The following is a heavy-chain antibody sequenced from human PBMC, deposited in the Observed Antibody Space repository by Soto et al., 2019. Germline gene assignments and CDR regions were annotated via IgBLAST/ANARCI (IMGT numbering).Heavy chain of an antibody. J-gene: IGHJ5*02. CDR2: IYHSGST. Sequence: SGTLSLSCAVSGGSISSGGSSWSWIRQPPGKGLEWIGYIYHSGSTYYNPSLKSRVTISVDRSKNQFSLKLSSVTAADTAVYYCARVPDRWGQGTLVTVSS. V-gene: IGHV4-30-2*01. D-gene: IGHD2-2*01. CDR1: GGSISSGGSS. CDR3: ARVPDR.